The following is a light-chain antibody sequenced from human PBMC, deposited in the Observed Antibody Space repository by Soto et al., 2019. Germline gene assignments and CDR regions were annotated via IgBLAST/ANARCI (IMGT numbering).Light chain of an antibody. CDR3: QQYNNWPLWT. CDR1: QSVSSN. V-gene: IGKV3-15*01. Sequence: EIVMTQSPATLSVSPGERATLSCRASQSVSSNVAWYQQKPGQAPRLLMYGASTRATGIPARFSGSGSGTEFTLTISSLQSEDFAVYYCQQYNNWPLWTFGQGTKVE. J-gene: IGKJ1*01. CDR2: GAS.